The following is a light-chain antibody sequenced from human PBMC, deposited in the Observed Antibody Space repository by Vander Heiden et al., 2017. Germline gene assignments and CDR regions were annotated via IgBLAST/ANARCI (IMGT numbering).Light chain of an antibody. CDR2: DVS. J-gene: IGLJ1*01. V-gene: IGLV2-14*03. CDR1: SSDVGGYNY. CDR3: SSYTSSSTLYV. Sequence: QSALTQPAPVSVSPGLPTTISCTGTSSDVGGYNYVSWYQQHPGKAPKLMIYDVSNRPSGVSNRFSGSKSGNTASLTISGLQAEDEADYYCSSYTSSSTLYVFGTGTKVTVL.